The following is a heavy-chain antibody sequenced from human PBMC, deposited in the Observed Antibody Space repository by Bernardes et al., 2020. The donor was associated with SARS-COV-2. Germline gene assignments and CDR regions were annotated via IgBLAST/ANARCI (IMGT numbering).Heavy chain of an antibody. J-gene: IGHJ4*02. CDR1: GGTFSSYA. V-gene: IGHV1-69*13. CDR3: AGRTYYYDSSGYYPFRY. CDR2: IIPIFGTA. D-gene: IGHD3-22*01. Sequence: SVKVSCKASGGTFSSYAISWVRQAPGQGLEWMGGIIPIFGTANYAQKFQGRVTITADESTSTAYMELSSLRSEDTAVYYCAGRTYYYDSSGYYPFRYWGQGTLVTVSS.